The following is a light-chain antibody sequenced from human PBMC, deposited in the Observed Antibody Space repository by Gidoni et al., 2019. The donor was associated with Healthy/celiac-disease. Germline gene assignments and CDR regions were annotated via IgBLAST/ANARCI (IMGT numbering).Light chain of an antibody. CDR2: DVS. CDR3: SSYTSSSTVV. J-gene: IGLJ2*01. V-gene: IGLV2-14*01. CDR1: SRDVGGYNY. Sequence: QSALTQPASVSASPGQSVTITCTGTSRDVGGYNYFSWYQQHPAKAPNLMIYDVSNRPSAVSNRFSGSKSCNTASLTISGLQDEDEDDYYCSSYTSSSTVVFGGGTKLTVL.